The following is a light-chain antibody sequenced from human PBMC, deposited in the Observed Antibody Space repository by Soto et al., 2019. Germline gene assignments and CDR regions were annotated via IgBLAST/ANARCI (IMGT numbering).Light chain of an antibody. Sequence: DIQMTQSPSSLSASVGDRVTITCRASQSISNYLNWYQQKPGKAPNLLIYGPSTLQSGVPSRFSGSGSGTDFTLTISSLQPADFATYYCQQSHTTQYTFGQGPKLEIK. CDR3: QQSHTTQYT. J-gene: IGKJ2*01. CDR2: GPS. CDR1: QSISNY. V-gene: IGKV1-39*01.